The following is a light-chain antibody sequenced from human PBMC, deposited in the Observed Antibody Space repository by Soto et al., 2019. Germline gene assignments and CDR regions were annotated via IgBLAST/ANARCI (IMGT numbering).Light chain of an antibody. V-gene: IGKV3-20*01. J-gene: IGKJ5*01. CDR3: QQYGSPPIT. CDR2: GTY. Sequence: GVRATLSCSDSQSVSSTYLAWYQQQPGQAPRLLMSGTYNRATGTPDRFSGSGSGTDFTLTISRLEPEDFAVYYCQQYGSPPITFGQGTRLEI. CDR1: QSVSSTY.